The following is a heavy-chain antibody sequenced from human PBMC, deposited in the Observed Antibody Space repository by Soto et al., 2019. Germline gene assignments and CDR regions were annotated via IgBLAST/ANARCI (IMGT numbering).Heavy chain of an antibody. J-gene: IGHJ4*02. CDR2: IFGGGST. CDR3: AKDPYGDYDGYFDY. V-gene: IGHV3-53*01. D-gene: IGHD4-17*01. Sequence: EVQLVPSGGGLIQPGGSLRLSCAASGFAVNSDYMSWVRQAPGKGLEWVSVIFGGGSTYYSDSVKGRFTISRDNSKNTLYLQMNSLRAEDTAVYYCAKDPYGDYDGYFDYWGQGTLVTVSS. CDR1: GFAVNSDY.